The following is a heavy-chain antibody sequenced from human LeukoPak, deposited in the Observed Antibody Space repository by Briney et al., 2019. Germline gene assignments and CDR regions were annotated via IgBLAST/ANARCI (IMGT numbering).Heavy chain of an antibody. CDR3: ARLDSSGYSDY. Sequence: SETLSLTCTVSGGSISSYYWSWIRQPPRKGLEWIGYIYYSGSTNYNPSLKSRVTISVDTSKNQFSLKLSSVTAADTAVYYCARLDSSGYSDYWGQGTLVTVSS. CDR2: IYYSGST. J-gene: IGHJ4*02. D-gene: IGHD3-22*01. V-gene: IGHV4-59*08. CDR1: GGSISSYY.